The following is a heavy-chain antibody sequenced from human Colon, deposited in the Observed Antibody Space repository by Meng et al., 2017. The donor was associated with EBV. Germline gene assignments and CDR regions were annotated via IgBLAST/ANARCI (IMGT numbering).Heavy chain of an antibody. J-gene: IGHJ4*02. CDR1: CYTFASYG. V-gene: IGHV1-18*01. CDR2: FVNNVDT. Sequence: VTLVQSGAGVKKPGASVRVSCEASCYTFASYGISWLRQAPGQGLEWMGWFVNNVDTYSAQKFQGRVTMTTDTHTSTAFMELRSLRSDDTAVYYCARGTPGRSYSDYWGQGTLVTVSS. CDR3: ARGTPGRSYSDY. D-gene: IGHD3-10*01.